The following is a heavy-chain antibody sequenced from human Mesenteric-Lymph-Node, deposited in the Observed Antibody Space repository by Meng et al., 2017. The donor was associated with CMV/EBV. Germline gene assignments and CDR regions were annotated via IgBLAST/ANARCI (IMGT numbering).Heavy chain of an antibody. V-gene: IGHV1-2*06. D-gene: IGHD2/OR15-2a*01. CDR2: INPNSGVS. CDR3: ARDNVNPEGFDP. CDR1: GYTFTDVY. Sequence: QVQRVQSRAEVGKPGAAGMVSCKASGYTFTDVYIHWVRQAPGQGLEWMGRINPNSGVSNSAQNFQGRVTMTRDTSISTAYMELGRLTSDDTAVYYCARDNVNPEGFDPWGQGTLVTVSS. J-gene: IGHJ5*02.